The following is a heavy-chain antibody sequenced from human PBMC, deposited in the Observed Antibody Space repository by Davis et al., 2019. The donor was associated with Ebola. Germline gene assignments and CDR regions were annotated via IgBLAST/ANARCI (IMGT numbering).Heavy chain of an antibody. J-gene: IGHJ3*02. CDR2: IYYSGDT. CDR3: ARRERDAFDI. CDR1: GDSIRDYY. Sequence: SETLSLTCAVSGDSIRDYYWSWFRQPPGKGLQWIGVIYYSGDTHYNPSLKSRVTMSVDTSENQFSLKLNSVTAEDTAIYYCARRERDAFDIWGQGEMVTVSS. V-gene: IGHV4-59*08.